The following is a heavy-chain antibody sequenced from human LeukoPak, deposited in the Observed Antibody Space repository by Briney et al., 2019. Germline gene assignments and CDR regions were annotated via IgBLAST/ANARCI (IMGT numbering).Heavy chain of an antibody. V-gene: IGHV4-34*12. D-gene: IGHD5-18*01. Sequence: SETLSLTCAVYGESFSGYYWSWIRQPPGKGLEWIGNIFYSGSTYYSPSLKSRVTISLDTSRNQFSLKLTSVTAADTAVYYCAKSNGYGLVDIWGQGTMVTVSS. J-gene: IGHJ3*02. CDR2: IFYSGST. CDR3: AKSNGYGLVDI. CDR1: GESFSGYY.